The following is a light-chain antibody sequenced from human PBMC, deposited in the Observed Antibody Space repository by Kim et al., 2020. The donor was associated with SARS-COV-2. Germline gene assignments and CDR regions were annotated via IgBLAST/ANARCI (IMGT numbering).Light chain of an antibody. CDR3: QQYYRTPYT. CDR1: QDIRKS. Sequence: AYVVEGVIITCRASQDIRKSLAWYQQKPGKGPNLLVYSASTLESGVPSRFSGSGSGTDYTLTISSLLPEDFATYYCQQYYRTPYTFGQGTRLEI. J-gene: IGKJ2*01. V-gene: IGKV1-NL1*01. CDR2: SAS.